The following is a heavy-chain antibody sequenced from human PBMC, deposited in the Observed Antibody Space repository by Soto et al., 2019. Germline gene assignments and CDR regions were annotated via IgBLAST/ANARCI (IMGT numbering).Heavy chain of an antibody. CDR3: ARGPNCGGDCD. J-gene: IGHJ4*02. Sequence: QVHLVQSGAEVKRPGASVKVSCKTSGYSFTTQTLNWVRQAPGQSLEWVGWINGGNGATKYSPKFQGRLYITRDASASTAFMELSSLRSEDTAVYYCARGPNCGGDCDWGQGPLVTVSS. CDR1: GYSFTTQT. CDR2: INGGNGAT. V-gene: IGHV1-3*01. D-gene: IGHD2-21*02.